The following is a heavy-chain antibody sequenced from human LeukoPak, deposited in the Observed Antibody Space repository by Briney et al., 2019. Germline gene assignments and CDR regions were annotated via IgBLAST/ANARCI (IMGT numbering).Heavy chain of an antibody. V-gene: IGHV3-20*04. D-gene: IGHD1-26*01. J-gene: IGHJ4*02. CDR1: GFTFSSYS. Sequence: GGSLRLSCAASGFTFSSYSINWVRQAPGKGLEWVSGINWNGGSTGYADSVKGRFTISRDNAKNSLYLQMNSLRAEDTALYYCARDSVGIVGATTLDYWGQGTLVTVSS. CDR3: ARDSVGIVGATTLDY. CDR2: INWNGGST.